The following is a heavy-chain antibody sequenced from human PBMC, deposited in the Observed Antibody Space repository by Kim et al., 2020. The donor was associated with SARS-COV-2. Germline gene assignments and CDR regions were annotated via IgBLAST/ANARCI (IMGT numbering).Heavy chain of an antibody. J-gene: IGHJ5*01. Sequence: SQTLSLTSAISGDSVSSNSAAWNWIRQSPSRGLEWLGRTYFRSKWNNEYAVSVKSLITINPDTSKNQFSLQLNSVTPEDTAVYYCVGGGGWNTWGQGTLVTVSS. V-gene: IGHV6-1*01. D-gene: IGHD6-19*01. CDR1: GDSVSSNSAA. CDR3: VGGGGWNT. CDR2: TYFRSKWNN.